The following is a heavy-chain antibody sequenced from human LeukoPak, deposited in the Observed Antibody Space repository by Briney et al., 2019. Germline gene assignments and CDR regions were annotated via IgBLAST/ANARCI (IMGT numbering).Heavy chain of an antibody. Sequence: PGGSLRLSCAASGFTFSNAWMSWVRQAPGKGLEWVGRIKSKTDGGTTDYAAPVKGRFTISRDDPKNTLYLQMNSLKTEDTAVYYCTTEREWELLLFDYWGQGTLVTVSS. CDR2: IKSKTDGGTT. CDR1: GFTFSNAW. D-gene: IGHD1-26*01. V-gene: IGHV3-15*01. CDR3: TTEREWELLLFDY. J-gene: IGHJ4*02.